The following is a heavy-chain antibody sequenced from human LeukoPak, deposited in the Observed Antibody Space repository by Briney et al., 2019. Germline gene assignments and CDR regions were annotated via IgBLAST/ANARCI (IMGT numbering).Heavy chain of an antibody. CDR3: AKDYRSSGDSHSFDS. CDR1: GFSFTTYA. CDR2: ISDRGSNT. Sequence: GGSLRLSCADSGFSFTTYAMNWVRQAPGEGPERVSSISDRGSNTYYADSVEGRFTISRDNSKSTLYMQLNSLRGEDTAVYYCAKDYRSSGDSHSFDSWGQGTLLTVSS. J-gene: IGHJ4*02. V-gene: IGHV3-23*01. D-gene: IGHD3-22*01.